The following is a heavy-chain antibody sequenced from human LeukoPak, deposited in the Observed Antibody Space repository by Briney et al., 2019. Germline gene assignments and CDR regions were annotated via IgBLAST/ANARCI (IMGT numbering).Heavy chain of an antibody. Sequence: GGSLRLSCAASGLTFRDYWLNWVRQTPGKGLEWVAVIKSDGSEKYVDSVKGRFTISRDNAKNSLYLQLNSLRVEDTAVYYCARDLRGDTNNWLDPWGQGTLVTVSS. CDR2: IKSDGSEK. J-gene: IGHJ5*02. D-gene: IGHD3-10*01. CDR3: ARDLRGDTNNWLDP. V-gene: IGHV3-7*01. CDR1: GLTFRDYW.